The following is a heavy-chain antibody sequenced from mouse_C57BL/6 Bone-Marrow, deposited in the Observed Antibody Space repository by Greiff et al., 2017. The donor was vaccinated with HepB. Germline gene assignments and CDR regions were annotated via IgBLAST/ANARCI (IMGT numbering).Heavy chain of an antibody. CDR1: GYAFSSYW. V-gene: IGHV1-80*01. CDR3: ASPPLWLRRQAWFAY. D-gene: IGHD2-2*01. CDR2: IYPGDGDT. J-gene: IGHJ3*01. Sequence: VKLMESGAELVKPGASVKISCKASGYAFSSYWMNWVKQRPGKGLEWIGQIYPGDGDTNYNGKFKGKATLTADKSSSTAYMQLSSLTSEDSAVYFCASPPLWLRRQAWFAYGGQGTLVTVSA.